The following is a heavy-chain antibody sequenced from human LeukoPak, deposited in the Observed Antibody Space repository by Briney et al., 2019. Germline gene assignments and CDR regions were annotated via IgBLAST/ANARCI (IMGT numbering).Heavy chain of an antibody. J-gene: IGHJ6*02. CDR3: ARVPYYDFWSGYYSGYYGMDV. CDR2: IYYSGST. D-gene: IGHD3-3*01. V-gene: IGHV4-31*03. Sequence: SETLSLTCTVSSGSISSGGYYWSWIRQHPGKGLEWIGYIYYSGSTYYNPSLKSRVTISVDTSKNQFSLKLSSVTAADTAVYYCARVPYYDFWSGYYSGYYGMDVWGQGTTVTVSS. CDR1: SGSISSGGYY.